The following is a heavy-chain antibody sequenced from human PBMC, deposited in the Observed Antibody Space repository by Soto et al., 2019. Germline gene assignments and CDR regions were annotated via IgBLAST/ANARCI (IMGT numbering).Heavy chain of an antibody. CDR1: GGSISSYY. CDR2: IYYSGST. CDR3: XXXXXXFDAFDI. J-gene: IGHJ3*02. Sequence: QVQLQESGPGLVKPSETLSLTCTVSGGSISSYYWSWIXQXPGKGLEWIGYIYYSGSTNYNPSLKSRVTISVDTSXXXXXXXXXXXXXXXXXXXXXXXXXXXFDAFDIWGQGTMVTVSS. V-gene: IGHV4-59*01.